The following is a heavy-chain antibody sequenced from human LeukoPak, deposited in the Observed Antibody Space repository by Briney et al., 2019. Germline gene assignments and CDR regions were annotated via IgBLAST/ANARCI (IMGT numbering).Heavy chain of an antibody. V-gene: IGHV4-59*01. CDR2: IYHSGST. Sequence: KPSETLSLTCTVSGGSISGYYWSWVRQPPGKGLEYIGDIYHSGSTTYNPSLQSRATISIDTSKSQFSLRLRSVTAADTAVYYCVRVMRGWFDYWGQGALVTVSS. CDR1: GGSISGYY. J-gene: IGHJ5*01. CDR3: VRVMRGWFDY.